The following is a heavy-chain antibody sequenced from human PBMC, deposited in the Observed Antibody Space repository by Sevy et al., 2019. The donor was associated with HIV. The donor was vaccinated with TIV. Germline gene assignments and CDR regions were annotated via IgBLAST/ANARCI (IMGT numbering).Heavy chain of an antibody. V-gene: IGHV3-33*01. CDR3: VREGVPAAIGFDY. CDR2: IWYDGGKK. CDR1: AFTFSAYG. Sequence: GGSLRLSFAASAFTFSAYGMHWVRQAPGKGLEWVSTIWYDGGKKYYADSVKGRFTISRDNSKNTLYLQMNSLRAEDTAVYYCVREGVPAAIGFDYWGQGTLVTVSS. J-gene: IGHJ4*02. D-gene: IGHD2-2*01.